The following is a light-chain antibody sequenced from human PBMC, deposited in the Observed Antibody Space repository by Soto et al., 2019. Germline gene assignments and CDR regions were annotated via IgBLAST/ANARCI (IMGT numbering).Light chain of an antibody. V-gene: IGKV3-20*01. CDR3: HQYGSSITWT. CDR1: QSVTSNY. CDR2: AAS. J-gene: IGKJ1*01. Sequence: EVVLTQSPGTVSLSPGERATLSCRASQSVTSNYLAWYQRKPGQAPRLLIYAASSRATGIPDRFSGSGSGTDFTLSISRLEPEDFAVYYCHQYGSSITWTFGQGTKVEIK.